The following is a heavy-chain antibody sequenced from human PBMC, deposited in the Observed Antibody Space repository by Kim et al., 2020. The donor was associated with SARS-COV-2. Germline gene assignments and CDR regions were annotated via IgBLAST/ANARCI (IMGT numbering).Heavy chain of an antibody. CDR1: GGSISSYY. CDR3: ARGLTGDFDY. J-gene: IGHJ4*02. CDR2: IYYSGST. Sequence: SETLSLTCTVSGGSISSYYWSWIRQPPGKGLEWIGYIYYSGSTNYNPSLKSRVTISVDTSKNQFSLKLSSVTAADTAVYYCARGLTGDFDYWGQGTLVTVSS. D-gene: IGHD3-9*01. V-gene: IGHV4-59*01.